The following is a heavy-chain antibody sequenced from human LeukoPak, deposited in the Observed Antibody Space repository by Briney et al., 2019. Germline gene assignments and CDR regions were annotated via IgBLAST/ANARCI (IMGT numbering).Heavy chain of an antibody. V-gene: IGHV1-2*02. Sequence: ASVKVSCKTSGYTFNGYYIHWVRQAPGQGLEWMGWINPNSGGTNYAQEFQGRVTMTRDTSISTAYMELSRLRSDDTAVYYCARWGRSAVAGYYFDYWGQGTLVTVSS. CDR3: ARWGRSAVAGYYFDY. D-gene: IGHD6-19*01. J-gene: IGHJ4*02. CDR2: INPNSGGT. CDR1: GYTFNGYY.